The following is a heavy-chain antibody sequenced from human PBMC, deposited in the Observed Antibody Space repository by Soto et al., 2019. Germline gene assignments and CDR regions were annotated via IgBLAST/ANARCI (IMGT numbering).Heavy chain of an antibody. CDR2: IIYSGNT. CDR3: ARSSIEPRVFMYPFES. J-gene: IGHJ4*02. Sequence: SETLSLTCNVSGASISSYNYWGWFRQPPGKGLEWIGSIIYSGNTYYNPSLKSRVAISLDTSKNQFSLRLNSVTAADTAVYYCARSSIEPRVFMYPFESWGQGTLVTVSS. V-gene: IGHV4-39*01. D-gene: IGHD6-6*01. CDR1: GASISSYNY.